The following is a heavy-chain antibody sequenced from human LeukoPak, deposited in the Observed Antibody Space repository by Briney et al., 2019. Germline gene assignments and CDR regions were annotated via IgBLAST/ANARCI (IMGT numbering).Heavy chain of an antibody. CDR1: GFTFSSNG. Sequence: GGSLRLSSAASGFTFSSNGMSWVCQAPGKRVECVSSTDGSGTSTYYADSVKGRFSISRDNSKNTLYLQMNSLRVEDTAVYYCAKRLLTSAVTMFDYWGQGTLVTVSS. CDR3: AKRLLTSAVTMFDY. V-gene: IGHV3-23*01. CDR2: TDGSGTST. D-gene: IGHD4-17*01. J-gene: IGHJ4*02.